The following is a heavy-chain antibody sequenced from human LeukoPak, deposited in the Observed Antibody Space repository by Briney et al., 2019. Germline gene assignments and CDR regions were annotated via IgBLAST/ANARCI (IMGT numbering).Heavy chain of an antibody. CDR3: ASGIRGFHLGYYFDY. V-gene: IGHV1-69*13. D-gene: IGHD1-14*01. CDR1: GGTFSSYA. CDR2: IIPIFGTA. J-gene: IGHJ4*02. Sequence: ASVKVSCKASGGTFSSYAISWVRQAPGQGLEWVGGIIPIFGTANYAQKFQGRVTITADESTSTAYMELSSLRSEDTAVYYCASGIRGFHLGYYFDYRGQGTLVTVSS.